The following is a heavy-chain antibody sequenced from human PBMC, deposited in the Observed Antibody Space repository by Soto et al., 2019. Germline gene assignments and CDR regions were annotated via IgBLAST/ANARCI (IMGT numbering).Heavy chain of an antibody. CDR3: SREAIVAENWFDP. D-gene: IGHD5-12*01. CDR2: LNPNTGNI. Sequence: QFQLVQSGAEVKRPGASVKVSCRASGYTFVDYALHWVRQAPGQGLEWVGWLNPNTGNIKYSHKFEDRVSITRDTATSTAYMELRGLRSEDTAVYFCSREAIVAENWFDPWGQGTLVTVSS. V-gene: IGHV1-3*01. CDR1: GYTFVDYA. J-gene: IGHJ5*02.